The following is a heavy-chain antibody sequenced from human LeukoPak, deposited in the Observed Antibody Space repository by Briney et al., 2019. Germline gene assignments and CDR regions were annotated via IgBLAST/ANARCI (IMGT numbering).Heavy chain of an antibody. CDR3: AREGSVLRYFDRLSI. J-gene: IGHJ4*02. CDR2: IIPIFGTA. V-gene: IGHV1-69*13. D-gene: IGHD3-9*01. CDR1: GGTFSSYA. Sequence: SVKVSCKASGGTFSSYAISWVRQAPGQGLEWMGGIIPIFGTANYAQKFQGRVTITADESTSTAYMELSSLRSEDTAAYYCAREGSVLRYFDRLSIWGQGTLVTVSS.